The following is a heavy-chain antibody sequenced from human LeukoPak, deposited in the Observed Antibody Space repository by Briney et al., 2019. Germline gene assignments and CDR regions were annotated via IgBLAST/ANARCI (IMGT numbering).Heavy chain of an antibody. CDR2: ISGSGGST. J-gene: IGHJ4*02. CDR1: GFTFSSYA. CDR3: AKFQYDILTGYLDY. Sequence: GGSLRLSCAASGFTFSSYAMSWVRQAPGKGLEWVSAISGSGGSTYYADSVKGRFTISRDNSKNTLYLQMNSPRAEDTAVYYCAKFQYDILTGYLDYWGQGTLVTVSS. V-gene: IGHV3-23*01. D-gene: IGHD3-9*01.